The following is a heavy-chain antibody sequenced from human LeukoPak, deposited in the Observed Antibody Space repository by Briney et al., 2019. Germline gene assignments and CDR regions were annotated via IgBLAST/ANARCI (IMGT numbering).Heavy chain of an antibody. D-gene: IGHD3-3*01. J-gene: IGHJ5*02. Sequence: PSETQSLTCTVSGGSISSGGYYWSWIRQHPGKGLEWIGYIYYSGSTYYNPSLKSRVTIPVDTSKNQFSLKLSSVTAADTAVYYCAREWLLFRGFDPWGQGTLVTVSS. V-gene: IGHV4-31*03. CDR1: GGSISSGGYY. CDR3: AREWLLFRGFDP. CDR2: IYYSGST.